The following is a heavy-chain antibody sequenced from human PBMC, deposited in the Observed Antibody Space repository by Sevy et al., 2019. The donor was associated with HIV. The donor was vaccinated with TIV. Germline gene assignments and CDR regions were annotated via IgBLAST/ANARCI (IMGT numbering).Heavy chain of an antibody. CDR3: AGTTVVTPLGYYGMDV. CDR2: INNTTSYI. CDR1: GFTFSSYS. V-gene: IGHV3-21*01. J-gene: IGHJ6*02. Sequence: GGSLRLSYAASGFTFSSYSMLWVRQAPGKGLEWVSSINNTTSYIYYADSVKGRFTMSRDNAKKSLYLQMNSLRAEDTAVYYCAGTTVVTPLGYYGMDVWGRGTTVTVSS. D-gene: IGHD4-17*01.